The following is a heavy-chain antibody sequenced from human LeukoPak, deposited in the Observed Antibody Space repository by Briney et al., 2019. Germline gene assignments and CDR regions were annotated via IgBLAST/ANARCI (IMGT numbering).Heavy chain of an antibody. V-gene: IGHV3-7*01. CDR1: GFTFSSYW. Sequence: PGGSLRLSCAASGFTFSSYWMSWVRQAPGKGLEWVANIKQDGSEKYYVDSVEGRFTISRDNAKNSLYLQMNSLRAEDTAVYYCARIRGRITMVRGVPYYYYYMDVWGEGTTVTVSS. CDR2: IKQDGSEK. CDR3: ARIRGRITMVRGVPYYYYYMDV. D-gene: IGHD3-10*01. J-gene: IGHJ6*03.